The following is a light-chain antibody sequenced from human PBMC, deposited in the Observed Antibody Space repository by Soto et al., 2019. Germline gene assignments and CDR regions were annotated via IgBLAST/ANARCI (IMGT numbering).Light chain of an antibody. CDR3: QQYKNWPPLT. CDR2: DAS. Sequence: EIVMTQSPSTLSVSPGERATLSCRASQSVSSNLAWDQQKPGQAPRLLIYDASNRATGIPPRFSGSGSGTEFTLTITSLQSEDFAVYYCQQYKNWPPLTFGGGTKVDIK. J-gene: IGKJ4*01. V-gene: IGKV3D-15*01. CDR1: QSVSSN.